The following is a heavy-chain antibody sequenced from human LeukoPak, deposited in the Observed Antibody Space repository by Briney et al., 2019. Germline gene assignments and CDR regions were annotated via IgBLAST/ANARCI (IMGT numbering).Heavy chain of an antibody. CDR1: GFTFSNYA. D-gene: IGHD1-26*01. CDR2: ISGGGGST. Sequence: GGSLRLSCAASGFTFSNYAMNWVRQAPGKGLEWVSTISGGGGSTYYADSVKGRFTISRDNSKNTLYLQVNSLRAEDTAVYYCAKGGKWDVTPFDYWGQGTLVTVSS. V-gene: IGHV3-23*01. J-gene: IGHJ4*02. CDR3: AKGGKWDVTPFDY.